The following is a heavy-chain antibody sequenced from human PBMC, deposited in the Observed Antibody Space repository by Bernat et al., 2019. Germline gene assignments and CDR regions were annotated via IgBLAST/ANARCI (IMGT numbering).Heavy chain of an antibody. Sequence: QVQLVQSGAEVKKSGASVKVSCKASGYTFTSYGITWVRQAPGQGLEWMGWISAYNGNTDYAQKYQDRVTMTTDTSTSTAYMVLRSLTPDDTAVYYCARESGTSRILASSGAFDIWGQGTMVTVSS. CDR2: ISAYNGNT. D-gene: IGHD2-15*01. J-gene: IGHJ3*02. V-gene: IGHV1-18*01. CDR3: ARESGTSRILASSGAFDI. CDR1: GYTFTSYG.